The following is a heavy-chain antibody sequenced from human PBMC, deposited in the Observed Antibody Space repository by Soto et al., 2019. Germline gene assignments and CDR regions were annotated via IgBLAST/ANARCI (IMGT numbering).Heavy chain of an antibody. D-gene: IGHD6-19*01. V-gene: IGHV4-59*01. CDR2: IYYSGST. CDR1: GVSISSFY. Sequence: TSETLSLTCTVSGVSISSFYWSWIRQPPGKGLEWIGYIYYSGSTNYNPSLKGRVTISLDTSKNQFSLNLSSVTAADTAVYYCARDLNLAVAGSLLNWFDPWGQGTLVTVSS. J-gene: IGHJ5*02. CDR3: ARDLNLAVAGSLLNWFDP.